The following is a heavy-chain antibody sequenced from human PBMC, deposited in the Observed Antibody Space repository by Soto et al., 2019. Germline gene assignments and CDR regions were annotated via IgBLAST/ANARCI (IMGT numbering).Heavy chain of an antibody. CDR3: AKKGYYASGRINLFDS. CDR1: GDSVSSNSAA. D-gene: IGHD3-10*01. J-gene: IGHJ4*02. V-gene: IGHV6-1*01. CDR2: TYYRSRWYN. Sequence: SQTLSLTCAISGDSVSSNSAAWNWIRQSPSRGLEWLGRTYYRSRWYNDYAVSVKSRITVNPDTSKNQFSLQLKSVTPEDTAMYYCAKKGYYASGRINLFDSWGQGTLVTVSS.